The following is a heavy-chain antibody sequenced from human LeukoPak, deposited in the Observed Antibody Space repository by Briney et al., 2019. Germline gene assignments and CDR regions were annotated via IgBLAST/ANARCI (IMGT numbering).Heavy chain of an antibody. J-gene: IGHJ6*03. Sequence: ASVTVSCTASGGTLSSYAISWVRQAPGQGLELMGGIIPIFGTANYAQKFQGRVTITTDESTSTAYMELSSLRSEDTAVYYCAGWPHYDILTGYYLVYYMDIWGKGTTVTVSS. CDR2: IIPIFGTA. CDR3: AGWPHYDILTGYYLVYYMDI. D-gene: IGHD3-9*01. V-gene: IGHV1-69*05. CDR1: GGTLSSYA.